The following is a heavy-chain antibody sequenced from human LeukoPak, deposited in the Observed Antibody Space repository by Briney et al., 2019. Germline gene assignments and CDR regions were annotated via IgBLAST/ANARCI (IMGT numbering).Heavy chain of an antibody. J-gene: IGHJ6*02. CDR3: ARSYSSSWMGYYYYGMDV. Sequence: PGGSLRLSCAASGFTFDDYAMHWVRQAPGKGLEWVSGISWNSGSIGYADSVKGRFTISRDNAKNSLYLQMNSLRAEDTAVYYCARSYSSSWMGYYYYGMDVWGQGTTVTVSS. D-gene: IGHD6-13*01. CDR2: ISWNSGSI. CDR1: GFTFDDYA. V-gene: IGHV3-9*01.